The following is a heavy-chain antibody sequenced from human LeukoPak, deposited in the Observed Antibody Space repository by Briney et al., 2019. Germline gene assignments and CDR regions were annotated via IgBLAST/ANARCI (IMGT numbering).Heavy chain of an antibody. Sequence: PGGSLRLSCAASGFTFSSYGMHWVRQAPGKGLEWVAFIRYDGSNKYYADSVRGRFTISRDNAKNSLYLQMNSLRAEDTAVYYCAILTIAVAGPVDYWGQGTLVTVSS. CDR3: AILTIAVAGPVDY. CDR1: GFTFSSYG. CDR2: IRYDGSNK. V-gene: IGHV3-30*02. J-gene: IGHJ4*02. D-gene: IGHD6-19*01.